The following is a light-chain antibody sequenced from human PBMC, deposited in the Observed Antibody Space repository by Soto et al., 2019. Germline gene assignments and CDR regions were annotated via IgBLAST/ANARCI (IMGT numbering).Light chain of an antibody. J-gene: IGKJ1*01. CDR3: QQYNNWWT. CDR1: QSVDSN. V-gene: IGKV3-15*01. Sequence: EILMTQSPATLSVSPGERATLSCRASQSVDSNLAWYQQKPGQAPRLLIYGASTRATGISARFSGSGSGTEFTLTISSLQSEDFGVYYCQQYNNWWTFGPGTQVDI. CDR2: GAS.